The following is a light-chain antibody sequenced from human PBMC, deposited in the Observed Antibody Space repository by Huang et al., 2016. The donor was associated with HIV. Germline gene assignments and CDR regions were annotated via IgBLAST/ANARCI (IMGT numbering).Light chain of an antibody. V-gene: IGKV3-20*01. CDR2: GAS. CDR3: QQYGTLPYT. CDR1: QGVPNSY. Sequence: EILLTQSPVTLSLSPGEGASLSCRASQGVPNSYLAWYQQKPGQAPRLLIFGASNRATGVPHRFRGSESGTDFTLTISGLDPEDFAVYYCQQYGTLPYTFGQGTKLEI. J-gene: IGKJ2*01.